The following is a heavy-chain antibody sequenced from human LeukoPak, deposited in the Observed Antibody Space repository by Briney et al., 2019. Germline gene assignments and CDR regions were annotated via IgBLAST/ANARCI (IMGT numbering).Heavy chain of an antibody. CDR1: GLTFSSFA. J-gene: IGHJ6*02. D-gene: IGHD2-8*01. CDR3: ALGTINKDFYFGMDV. CDR2: ISGSGGST. V-gene: IGHV3-23*01. Sequence: GGSLRLSCAASGLTFSSFAMNWVRQAPGKGLEWVSTISGSGGSTYYADSVKGRFTVSRDNAKRSLYLQIESLRDDDTAVYHCALGTINKDFYFGMDVWGQGTTVTVSS.